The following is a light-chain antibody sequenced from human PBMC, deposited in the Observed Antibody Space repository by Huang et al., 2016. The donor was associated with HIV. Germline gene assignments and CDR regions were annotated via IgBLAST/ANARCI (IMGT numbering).Light chain of an antibody. CDR1: QSVSSSY. J-gene: IGKJ4*01. CDR3: QQYGSSHT. V-gene: IGKV3-20*01. CDR2: GSS. Sequence: EIVLTQSPGTLSLSPGERATLSCRASQSVSSSYLTWYQQKPGQAPRLLIYGSSSRATGIPDMFSGCGSGTVFTLTISRLEPEDFAVYYCQQYGSSHTFGGGTKVEIK.